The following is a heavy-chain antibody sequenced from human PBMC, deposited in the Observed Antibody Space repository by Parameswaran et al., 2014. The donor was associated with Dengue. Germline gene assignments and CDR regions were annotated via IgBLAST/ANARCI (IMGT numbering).Heavy chain of an antibody. D-gene: IGHD3-10*01. V-gene: IGHV7-4-1*02. CDR3: ARDREVNQLPWYGMDV. J-gene: IGHJ6*02. Sequence: WVRQAPGQGLEWMGWINTNTGNPTYAQDFIGRIVFSLDTSVSTAYLQISSLKAEDTAVYYCARDREVNQLPWYGMDVWGQGTTVTVSS. CDR2: INTNTGNP.